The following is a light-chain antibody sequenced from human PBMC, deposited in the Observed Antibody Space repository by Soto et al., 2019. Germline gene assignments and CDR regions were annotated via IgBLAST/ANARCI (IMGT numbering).Light chain of an antibody. CDR3: SSYTSSSTLEGV. V-gene: IGLV2-14*01. CDR1: SSDVGGYNY. CDR2: DVS. Sequence: QSVLTQPASVSGSPGQSITISCTGTSSDVGGYNYVSWYQQHPGKAPKLMIYDVSNRPAGVSNRFSGSKSGNTASLTISGLHAEDEADYYCSSYTSSSTLEGVFGTGTKLTVL. J-gene: IGLJ1*01.